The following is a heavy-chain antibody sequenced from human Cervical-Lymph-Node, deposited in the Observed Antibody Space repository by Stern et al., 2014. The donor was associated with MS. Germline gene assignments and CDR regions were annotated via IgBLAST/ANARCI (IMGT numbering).Heavy chain of an antibody. D-gene: IGHD3-10*02. CDR1: GDSISSYF. Sequence: VQLVESGPGLVKPSDTLSLICTVTGDSISSYFWGWIRQPPGKGLEWIGNVHYRGSTNSNPSLKSRVAISFDTSKTQFSLSLTSVTAADTAVYFCTRVFGGFADYWGQGTLVTVSS. CDR3: TRVFGGFADY. CDR2: VHYRGST. J-gene: IGHJ4*02. V-gene: IGHV4-59*07.